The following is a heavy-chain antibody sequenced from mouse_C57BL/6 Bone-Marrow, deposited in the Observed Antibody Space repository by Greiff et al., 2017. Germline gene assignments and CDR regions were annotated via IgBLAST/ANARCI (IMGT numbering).Heavy chain of an antibody. Sequence: QVQLQQSGAELVRPGASVKLSCKASGYTFTDYYINWVKQRPGQGLEWIARIYPGSGNTYYNEKFKGKATLTAEKSSSTAYMQLSSLTSEDSAVYFCAQGVSPAMDYWGQGTSVTVSS. CDR2: IYPGSGNT. J-gene: IGHJ4*01. CDR3: AQGVSPAMDY. CDR1: GYTFTDYY. V-gene: IGHV1-76*01.